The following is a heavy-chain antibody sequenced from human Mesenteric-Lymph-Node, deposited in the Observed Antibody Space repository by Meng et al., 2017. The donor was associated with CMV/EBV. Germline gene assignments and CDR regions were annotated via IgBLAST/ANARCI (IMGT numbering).Heavy chain of an antibody. J-gene: IGHJ4*02. V-gene: IGHV3-48*03. D-gene: IGHD1-26*01. CDR3: AREGSVTLAHYFDF. CDR2: ISSSGNTE. CDR1: GFTFSSYE. Sequence: GGSLRLSCVASGFTFSSYEMNWVRQAPGKGLEWVSYISSSGNTEFYADSVKGRFTVSRDNAKNSLYLQMNSLRAEDTAVYYCAREGSVTLAHYFDFWGQGTLVTVSS.